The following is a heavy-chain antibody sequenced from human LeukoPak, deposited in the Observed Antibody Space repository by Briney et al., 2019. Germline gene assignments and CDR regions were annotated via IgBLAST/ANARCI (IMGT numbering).Heavy chain of an antibody. CDR1: GFTFSSYS. CDR3: ARDWLSMTTVTTGDYY. D-gene: IGHD4-17*01. V-gene: IGHV3-48*01. J-gene: IGHJ4*02. Sequence: GGSLRLSCAASGFTFSSYSMNWVRQAPGKGLDWVSYISSSSNTIYYADSVKGRFTITRDNAKNSLYLQMNSLRAEDTAVYYCARDWLSMTTVTTGDYYWGQGTLVTVSS. CDR2: ISSSSNTI.